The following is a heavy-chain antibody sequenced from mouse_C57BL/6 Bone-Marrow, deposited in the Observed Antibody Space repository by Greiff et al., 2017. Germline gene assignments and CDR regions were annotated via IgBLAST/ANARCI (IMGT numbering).Heavy chain of an antibody. J-gene: IGHJ2*01. Sequence: EVKLVESGEGLVKPGGSLKLSCAASGFTFSSYAMSWVRQTPEKRLEWVAYISSGGDYIYYADTVKGRFTISRDNARNTLYLQMSSLKSEDTAMYYCTRDLNAYDWVDYWGQGTTLTVSS. CDR3: TRDLNAYDWVDY. V-gene: IGHV5-9-1*02. CDR1: GFTFSSYA. CDR2: ISSGGDYI. D-gene: IGHD2-2*01.